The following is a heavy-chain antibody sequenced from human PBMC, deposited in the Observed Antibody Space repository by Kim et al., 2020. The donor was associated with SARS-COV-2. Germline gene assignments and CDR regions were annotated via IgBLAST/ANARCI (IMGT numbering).Heavy chain of an antibody. CDR1: GYTFTGYY. CDR3: ARVCLTRGPTYYFDY. Sequence: ASVKVSCKASGYTFTGYYMHWVRQAPGQGLEWMGRINPNSGGTNYAQKFQGRVTMTRDTSISTAYMELSRLRSDDTAVYYCARVCLTRGPTYYFDYWGQGTLVTVSS. CDR2: INPNSGGT. V-gene: IGHV1-2*06. J-gene: IGHJ4*02. D-gene: IGHD2-21*02.